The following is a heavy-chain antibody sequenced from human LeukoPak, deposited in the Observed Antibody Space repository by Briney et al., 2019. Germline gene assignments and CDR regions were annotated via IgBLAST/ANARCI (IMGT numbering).Heavy chain of an antibody. CDR3: ARGSSSVAARNNWFDP. V-gene: IGHV3-11*04. D-gene: IGHD6-6*01. CDR2: ISYRGTTI. J-gene: IGHJ5*02. Sequence: GGPLRLSCAASGFTFSDYYMSWIRQAPGKGLEWISYISYRGTTIYYADSVKGRFIISKDNAKNSLYLQMNSLRAEDTAVYFCARGSSSVAARNNWFDPWGQGTLVTVSS. CDR1: GFTFSDYY.